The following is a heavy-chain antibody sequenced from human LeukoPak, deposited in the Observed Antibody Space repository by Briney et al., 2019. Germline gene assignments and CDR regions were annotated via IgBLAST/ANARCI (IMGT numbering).Heavy chain of an antibody. D-gene: IGHD3-10*01. J-gene: IGHJ4*02. V-gene: IGHV3-30*03. CDR2: ISYEGSSE. Sequence: PGKSLRLSCAASGFTFSNYGMHWVRQAPGKGLEWVAMISYEGSSEYYADSVKGRFTISRDNSKSTLFLQMDSLRTEDTAIYYCARESGNRSYKDYLDYWGQGTLVTVSS. CDR3: ARESGNRSYKDYLDY. CDR1: GFTFSNYG.